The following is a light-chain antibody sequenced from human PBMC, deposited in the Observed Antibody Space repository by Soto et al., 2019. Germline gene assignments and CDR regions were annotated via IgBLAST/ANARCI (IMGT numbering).Light chain of an antibody. CDR1: QSLGSGY. CDR3: QQYDTSPRT. V-gene: IGKV3-20*01. J-gene: IGKJ1*01. CDR2: AAS. Sequence: EILLTQSPGTLSLSPGDRATLSCRASQSLGSGYLAWYRQKPGQAPRILIYAASSRATGVPDRFSGSGSGTDFSLTISRLEPEDFAVYYCQQYDTSPRTFGQGTKVDIK.